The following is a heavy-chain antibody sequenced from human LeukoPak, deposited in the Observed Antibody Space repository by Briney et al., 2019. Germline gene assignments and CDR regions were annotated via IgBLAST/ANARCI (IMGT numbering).Heavy chain of an antibody. CDR3: AREPLDYVWGSYPVGDY. J-gene: IGHJ4*02. D-gene: IGHD3-16*02. CDR2: ISYDGSNK. V-gene: IGHV3-30*03. Sequence: GGSLRLSCAPSGFTFSSYGMHWVRQAPGKGLEWVAVISYDGSNKYYADSVKGRFTISRDNSKNTLYLQMNSLRAEDTAVYYCAREPLDYVWGSYPVGDYWGQGTLVTVSS. CDR1: GFTFSSYG.